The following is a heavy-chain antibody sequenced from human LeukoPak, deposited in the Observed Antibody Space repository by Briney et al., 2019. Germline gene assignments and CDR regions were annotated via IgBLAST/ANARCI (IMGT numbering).Heavy chain of an antibody. CDR2: ISSSSSYI. Sequence: GGSLRLSCAASGFTFSSYSMNWVRQAPGKGLEWVSSISSSSSYIYYADSVKGRFTISRDNAKNSLYLQMNSLRAEDTAVYYCARDLGSYYTYFDYWGQGTLVTVSS. CDR1: GFTFSSYS. J-gene: IGHJ4*02. D-gene: IGHD1-26*01. CDR3: ARDLGSYYTYFDY. V-gene: IGHV3-21*01.